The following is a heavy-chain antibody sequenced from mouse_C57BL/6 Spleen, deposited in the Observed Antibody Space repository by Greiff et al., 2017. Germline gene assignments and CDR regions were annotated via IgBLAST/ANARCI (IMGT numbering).Heavy chain of an antibody. CDR3: ARRRGWDVSYWYFDV. D-gene: IGHD4-1*01. V-gene: IGHV5-17*01. Sequence: EVKVVESGGGLVKPGGSLKLSCAASGFTFSDYGMHWVRQAPEKGLEWVAYISSGSSTIYYADTVKGRFTISRDNAKNTLFLQMTSLRSEDTAMYYCARRRGWDVSYWYFDVWGTGTTVTVSS. J-gene: IGHJ1*03. CDR2: ISSGSSTI. CDR1: GFTFSDYG.